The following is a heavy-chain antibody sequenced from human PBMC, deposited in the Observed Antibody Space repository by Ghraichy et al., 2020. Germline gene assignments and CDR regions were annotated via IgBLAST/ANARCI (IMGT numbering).Heavy chain of an antibody. CDR2: IKSDGSTT. Sequence: GSLRLSCAASGFRFNTYWMHWVRQAPGKGLVWVSRIKSDGSTTNYADFVKGRFTISRDNAKSTLYLQMSSLRDDDTAVYYCARGDGDFWALPYWGLGTLITVSS. V-gene: IGHV3-74*01. CDR3: ARGDGDFWALPY. J-gene: IGHJ4*02. CDR1: GFRFNTYW. D-gene: IGHD3-3*01.